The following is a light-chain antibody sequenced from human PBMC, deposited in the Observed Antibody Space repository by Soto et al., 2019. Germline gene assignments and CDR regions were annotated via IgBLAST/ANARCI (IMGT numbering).Light chain of an antibody. Sequence: AIQVTQSPSSLSASVGDRVTISCRASQGIGNNLGWYQQKPGKAPKLLIYEASTLQTGVASRFSGSGSGTDFTLTISSLQPEDFATYYFLRDYMYPWMFGQGTKVEVK. CDR2: EAS. CDR1: QGIGNN. CDR3: LRDYMYPWM. J-gene: IGKJ1*01. V-gene: IGKV1-6*01.